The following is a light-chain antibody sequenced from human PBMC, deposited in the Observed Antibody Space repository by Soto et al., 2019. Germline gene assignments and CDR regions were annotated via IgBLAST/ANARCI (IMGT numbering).Light chain of an antibody. CDR1: SSDVGSYNL. V-gene: IGLV2-23*01. CDR3: CSYAGSSTLG. J-gene: IGLJ2*01. CDR2: EGS. Sequence: QSVLTQPASVSGSPGQSITISCTGTSSDVGSYNLVSWYQQHPGKAPKLMIYEGSKRPSGVSNRFSGSKSGNTASLTISGLQAEDEADYYCCSYAGSSTLGIGGGTKVTVL.